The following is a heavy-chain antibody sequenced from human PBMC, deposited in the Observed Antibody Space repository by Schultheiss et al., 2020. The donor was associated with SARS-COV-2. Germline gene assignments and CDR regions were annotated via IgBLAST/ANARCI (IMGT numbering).Heavy chain of an antibody. Sequence: SETLSLTCAVSGGSISSGGYSWSWIRQPPGKGLEWIGYIYYSGSTYYNPSLKSRVTISVDTSKNQFSLKLSSVTASDTAVYYCARGGGFVVVTAIHYYYYGMDVWGQGTTVTVSS. CDR3: ARGGGFVVVTAIHYYYYGMDV. V-gene: IGHV4-31*11. CDR1: GGSISSGGYS. D-gene: IGHD2-21*02. CDR2: IYYSGST. J-gene: IGHJ6*02.